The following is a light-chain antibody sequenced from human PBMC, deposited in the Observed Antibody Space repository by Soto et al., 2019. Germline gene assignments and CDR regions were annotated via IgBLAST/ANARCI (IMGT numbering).Light chain of an antibody. Sequence: IVMTQSPTIVSVSPGERATLSCRASQSVNSNLAWYQQKPGQAPRLLISGASTRAPGIAARFSGSGSGTNCTLSISGLQSADFAVYYCQQYNDWPLYTFGQGTKLEIK. CDR3: QQYNDWPLYT. V-gene: IGKV3-15*01. J-gene: IGKJ2*01. CDR1: QSVNSN. CDR2: GAS.